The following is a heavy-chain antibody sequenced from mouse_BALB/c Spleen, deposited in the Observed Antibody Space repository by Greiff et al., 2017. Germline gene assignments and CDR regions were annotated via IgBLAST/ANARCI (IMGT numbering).Heavy chain of an antibody. CDR2: IYPGDGDT. CDR1: GYAFSSYW. J-gene: IGHJ3*01. D-gene: IGHD4-1*01. V-gene: IGHV1-80*01. CDR3: ARRWDGFAY. Sequence: VKLQESGAELVRPGSSVKISCKASGYAFSSYWMNWVKQRPGQGLEWIGQIYPGDGDTNYNGKFKGKATLTADKSSSTAYMQLSSLTSEDSAVYFCARRWDGFAYWGQGTLVTVSA.